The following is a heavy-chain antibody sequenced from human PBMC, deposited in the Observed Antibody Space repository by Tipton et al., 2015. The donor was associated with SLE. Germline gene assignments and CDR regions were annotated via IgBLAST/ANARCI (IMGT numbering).Heavy chain of an antibody. CDR2: IYTSGST. J-gene: IGHJ3*02. Sequence: TLSLTCTVSGGSISSYYWSWIRQPPGKGLEWIGYIYTSGSTNYNPSLKSRVTISVDTSKNQFSLKLSSVTAADTAVYYCARKSTMVQGGDAFDIWGQGTMVTVSS. CDR1: GGSISSYY. CDR3: ARKSTMVQGGDAFDI. V-gene: IGHV4-4*08. D-gene: IGHD3-10*01.